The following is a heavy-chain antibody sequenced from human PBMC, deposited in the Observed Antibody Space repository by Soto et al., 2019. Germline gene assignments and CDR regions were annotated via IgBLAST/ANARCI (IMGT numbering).Heavy chain of an antibody. D-gene: IGHD3-10*01. V-gene: IGHV4-59*01. CDR3: ARRYGSAFDF. CDR1: GGSISSYY. J-gene: IGHJ3*01. Sequence: SXTLSLTCTVSGGSISSYYWSWIRQPPGKGLELIGYIYYSWSTHYNPSLKSRVTISVDTSQNQFSLKLSFVTAADTAVYYCARRYGSAFDFWGQGTMVTVSS. CDR2: IYYSWST.